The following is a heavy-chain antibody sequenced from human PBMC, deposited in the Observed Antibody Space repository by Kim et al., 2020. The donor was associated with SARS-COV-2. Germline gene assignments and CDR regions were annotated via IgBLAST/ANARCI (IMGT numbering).Heavy chain of an antibody. J-gene: IGHJ6*02. V-gene: IGHV3-74*01. D-gene: IGHD3-16*01. CDR3: TRPVTTYYYYGMDV. Sequence: AEAVKGRFTISRDTAKTRMYLQMNSLRAEDTAAYYCTRPVTTYYYYGMDVWGQGTTVTVSS.